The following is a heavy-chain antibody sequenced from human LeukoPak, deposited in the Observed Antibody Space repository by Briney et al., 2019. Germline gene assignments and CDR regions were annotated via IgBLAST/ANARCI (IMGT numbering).Heavy chain of an antibody. Sequence: GGSLRLSCAASGFTFSSYSMNWVRQAPGKGLEWVSSISSSSSYIYYADSVKGRFTISRDNAKNSLYLQMNSLKADDTAVYYCARFAAGGSYYYYMDVWGKGTTVTVSS. D-gene: IGHD6-25*01. V-gene: IGHV3-21*01. CDR1: GFTFSSYS. CDR3: ARFAAGGSYYYYMDV. J-gene: IGHJ6*03. CDR2: ISSSSSYI.